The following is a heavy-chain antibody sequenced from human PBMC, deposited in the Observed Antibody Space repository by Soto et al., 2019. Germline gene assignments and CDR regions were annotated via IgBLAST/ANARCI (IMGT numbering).Heavy chain of an antibody. J-gene: IGHJ3*02. V-gene: IGHV4-59*01. CDR1: GGSISSYY. D-gene: IGHD2-21*01. Sequence: PXDTLSLTRTVSGGSISSYYWSLIRQPPGKGLEWIGYIYYSGSTNYNPSLKSRVTISVDTSKNQFSLKLSSVTAADTAMYYCVRGPPRLGAFDIWGQGTMVTVSS. CDR2: IYYSGST. CDR3: VRGPPRLGAFDI.